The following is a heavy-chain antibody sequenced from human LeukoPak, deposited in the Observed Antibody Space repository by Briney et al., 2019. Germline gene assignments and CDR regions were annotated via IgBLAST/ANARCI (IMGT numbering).Heavy chain of an antibody. CDR2: IYSSGST. CDR1: GGSISSYY. D-gene: IGHD3-22*01. CDR3: ARDRPHENYYDSSGYYFGVGSFDI. J-gene: IGHJ3*02. V-gene: IGHV4-59*01. Sequence: AGTLSLTCTVSGGSISSYYWSWIRQPPGKGLEWIGYIYSSGSTNYNPSLKSRVTITVDTSKNQFSLKLSSVTAADTAVYYCARDRPHENYYDSSGYYFGVGSFDIWGQGTMVTVSS.